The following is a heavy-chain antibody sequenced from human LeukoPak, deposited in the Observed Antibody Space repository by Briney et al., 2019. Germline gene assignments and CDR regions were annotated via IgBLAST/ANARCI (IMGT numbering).Heavy chain of an antibody. V-gene: IGHV3-21*01. Sequence: GGSLRLSCAASGFTFSSYSMNWVRQAPGKGLEWVSSISSSSSYIYYADSVKGRFTISRDNAKNSLYLQMNSLRAEDTAVYYCARGKEAYDYVWGSYRYPDYWGQGTLVTVSS. CDR2: ISSSSSYI. CDR3: ARGKEAYDYVWGSYRYPDY. CDR1: GFTFSSYS. J-gene: IGHJ4*02. D-gene: IGHD3-16*02.